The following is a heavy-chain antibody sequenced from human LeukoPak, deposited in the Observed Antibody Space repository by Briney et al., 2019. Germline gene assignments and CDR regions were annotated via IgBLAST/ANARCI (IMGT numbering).Heavy chain of an antibody. CDR3: ARDSSGYYPYNWFDP. J-gene: IGHJ5*02. V-gene: IGHV4-59*01. CDR2: IYYSGST. Sequence: SETLSLTCTVSGGSISSYYWSWIRQPPGKALEWIGYIYYSGSTNYNPSLKSRVTISVDTSKNQFSLKLSSVTAADTAVYYCARDSSGYYPYNWFDPWGQGTLVTVSS. D-gene: IGHD3-22*01. CDR1: GGSISSYY.